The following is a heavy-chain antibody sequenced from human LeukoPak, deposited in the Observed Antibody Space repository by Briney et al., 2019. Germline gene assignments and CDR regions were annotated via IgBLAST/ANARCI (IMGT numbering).Heavy chain of an antibody. CDR1: GGTFSSYA. Sequence: SVKVSCKASGGTFSSYAISWVRQAPGQGLEWMGRIIPIFGTANYAQKFQGRVTITKDESTSTAYMELSSLRSEDTAVYYCARDLFDRGGGPGWFDPWGQGTLVTVSS. D-gene: IGHD3-10*01. CDR2: IIPIFGTA. CDR3: ARDLFDRGGGPGWFDP. V-gene: IGHV1-69*05. J-gene: IGHJ5*02.